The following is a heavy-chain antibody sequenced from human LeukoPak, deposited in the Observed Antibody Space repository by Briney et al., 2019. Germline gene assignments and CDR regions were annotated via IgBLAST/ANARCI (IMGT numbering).Heavy chain of an antibody. CDR2: ISGSGGST. Sequence: GGSLRLSCAASGFTFSSYAMSWVRQAPGKGLEWVSAISGSGGSTYYADSVKGRFTISRDNAKNSLYLQMNSLRAEDTAVYYCARHTYGYSFYYYMDVWGKGTTVTISS. D-gene: IGHD5-18*01. CDR1: GFTFSSYA. V-gene: IGHV3-23*01. CDR3: ARHTYGYSFYYYMDV. J-gene: IGHJ6*03.